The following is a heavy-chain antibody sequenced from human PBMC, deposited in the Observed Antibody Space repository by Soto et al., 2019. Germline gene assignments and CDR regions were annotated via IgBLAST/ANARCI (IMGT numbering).Heavy chain of an antibody. Sequence: SETLSLTCAVYGGSFSGYYWSWIRQPPGKGLEWIGEINHSGSTNYNPSLKSRVTISVDTSKNQFSLKLGSVAAADTAVYYCARESGSGWYVWFDPWGQGTLVTVSS. D-gene: IGHD6-19*01. CDR3: ARESGSGWYVWFDP. CDR2: INHSGST. CDR1: GGSFSGYY. J-gene: IGHJ5*02. V-gene: IGHV4-34*01.